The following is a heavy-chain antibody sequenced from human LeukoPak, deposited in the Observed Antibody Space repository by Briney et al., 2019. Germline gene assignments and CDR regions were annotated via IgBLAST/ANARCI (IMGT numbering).Heavy chain of an antibody. D-gene: IGHD3-22*01. CDR1: GFTFSSYW. J-gene: IGHJ4*02. CDR2: IKQDASEK. Sequence: PGGSLRLSCAASGFTFSSYWMAWVRQAPGDGRGWVASIKQDASEKHHVDSVRGRFTISRDNAKKSLYLEMRSLRAEDTAVYYCARSVGLYYYDRSGYFDSWGQGTLVTVSS. V-gene: IGHV3-7*01. CDR3: ARSVGLYYYDRSGYFDS.